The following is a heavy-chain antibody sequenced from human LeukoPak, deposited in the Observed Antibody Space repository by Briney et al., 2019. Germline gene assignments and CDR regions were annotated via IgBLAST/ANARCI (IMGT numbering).Heavy chain of an antibody. Sequence: SETLSLTCTVSGGSISSGGYYWSWIRQHPGKGLEWIGYIYYSGSTYYSPSLKSRVTMSVDRSNNQFSLNLSSVTAADTAMYYCARSVVTAIPPYFDYWGQGTLVTVSS. CDR3: ARSVVTAIPPYFDY. CDR1: GGSISSGGYY. CDR2: IYYSGST. V-gene: IGHV4-31*03. J-gene: IGHJ4*02. D-gene: IGHD2-21*02.